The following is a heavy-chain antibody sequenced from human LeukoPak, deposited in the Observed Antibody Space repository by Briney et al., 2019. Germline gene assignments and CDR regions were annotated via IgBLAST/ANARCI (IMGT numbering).Heavy chain of an antibody. D-gene: IGHD3-16*01. V-gene: IGHV4-34*01. CDR2: INHGGSA. Sequence: SETLSLTCAVYGGSFSGYYWSWIRQPPGKGLEWIGEINHGGSANYNPSLKSRVTISVDTSKNQFSLKLSSVTAADTAVYYCARGRWGFFDYWGQGTLVTVSS. CDR3: ARGRWGFFDY. J-gene: IGHJ4*02. CDR1: GGSFSGYY.